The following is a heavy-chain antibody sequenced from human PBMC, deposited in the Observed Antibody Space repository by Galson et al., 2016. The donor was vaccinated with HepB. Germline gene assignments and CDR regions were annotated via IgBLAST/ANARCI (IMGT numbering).Heavy chain of an antibody. V-gene: IGHV3-7*05. D-gene: IGHD3-3*01. Sequence: LRLSCAASRFTFTDYWMSWVRQAPGKGLEWVANIKQDGSEKYYVDSVKGRFTISRDNAKNSLYLQMNSLRAEDTAVYYCARERYAFWSGSYYYYSMDVWGQGTTVTVSS. CDR3: ARERYAFWSGSYYYYSMDV. CDR2: IKQDGSEK. CDR1: RFTFTDYW. J-gene: IGHJ6*02.